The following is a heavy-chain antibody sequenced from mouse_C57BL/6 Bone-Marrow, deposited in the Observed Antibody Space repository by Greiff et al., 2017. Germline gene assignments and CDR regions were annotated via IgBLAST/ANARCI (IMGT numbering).Heavy chain of an antibody. CDR2: ISDGGSYT. V-gene: IGHV5-4*03. Sequence: EVKLMESGGGLVKPGGSLTLSCAASGFTFSSYAMSWVRQTPEKRLEWVATISDGGSYTYYPDNVKGRFTISRDNAKNNLYLQMSHLKSEDTAMYYCARWGPYYAMDYWGQGTSVTVSS. CDR1: GFTFSSYA. J-gene: IGHJ4*01. CDR3: ARWGPYYAMDY.